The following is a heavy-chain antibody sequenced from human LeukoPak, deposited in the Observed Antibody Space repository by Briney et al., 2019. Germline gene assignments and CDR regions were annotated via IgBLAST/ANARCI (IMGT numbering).Heavy chain of an antibody. J-gene: IGHJ4*02. Sequence: SETLSLTCTVSGGSISSSSNYWGWIRQPPGKGLGWIGSIYYSGSTYYNPSLKSRVTISVDTSKNQFSLKLSSVTAADTAVYYCARHRGSYYSSFDYWGQGILVTVSS. V-gene: IGHV4-39*01. CDR2: IYYSGST. D-gene: IGHD1-26*01. CDR3: ARHRGSYYSSFDY. CDR1: GGSISSSSNY.